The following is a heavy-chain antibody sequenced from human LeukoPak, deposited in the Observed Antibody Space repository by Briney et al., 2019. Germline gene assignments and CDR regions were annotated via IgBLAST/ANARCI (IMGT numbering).Heavy chain of an antibody. Sequence: SETLSLTCTVSGGSISSSYWSWIRQPPGKGLEWIGYIYHSGSINYNPSLKSRVTISLDTSKSQFSLKLSSLTAADTAVYCCARGAPLTVGASRAFDIWGQGTMVTVSS. CDR2: IYHSGSI. V-gene: IGHV4-59*01. J-gene: IGHJ3*02. CDR1: GGSISSSY. CDR3: ARGAPLTVGASRAFDI. D-gene: IGHD1-26*01.